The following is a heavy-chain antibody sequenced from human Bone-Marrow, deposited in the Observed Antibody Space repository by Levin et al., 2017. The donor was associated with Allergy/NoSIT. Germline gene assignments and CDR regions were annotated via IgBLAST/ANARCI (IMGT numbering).Heavy chain of an antibody. CDR1: GDSVSSKSAA. CDR2: SYYRSKWYN. Sequence: SQTLSLTCAISGDSVSSKSAAWNWIRQSPSRGLEWLGRSYYRSKWYNDYAVSVKSRITISPDTSKNQFSLQLKSVTPDDTAVYYCARERETGDGAFDSWGQGTMVTVSS. CDR3: ARERETGDGAFDS. J-gene: IGHJ3*02. V-gene: IGHV6-1*01. D-gene: IGHD7-27*01.